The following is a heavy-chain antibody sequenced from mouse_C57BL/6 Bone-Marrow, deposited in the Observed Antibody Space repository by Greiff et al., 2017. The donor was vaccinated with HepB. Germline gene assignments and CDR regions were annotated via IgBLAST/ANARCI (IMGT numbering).Heavy chain of an antibody. J-gene: IGHJ4*01. CDR1: GYTFTDYE. V-gene: IGHV1-15*01. D-gene: IGHD5-1-1*01. Sequence: QVQLQQSGAELVRPGASVTLSCKASGYTFTDYEMHWVKQTPVHGLEWIGAIDPETGGTAYNQKFKGKAILTADKSSSTAYMELRSLTSEDSAVYYCTRDTRYAMDYWGQGTSVTVSA. CDR3: TRDTRYAMDY. CDR2: IDPETGGT.